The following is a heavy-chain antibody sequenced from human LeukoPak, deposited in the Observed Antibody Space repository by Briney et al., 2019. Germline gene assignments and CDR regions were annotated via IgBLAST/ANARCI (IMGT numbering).Heavy chain of an antibody. CDR3: ARDPVGGSTIFDS. V-gene: IGHV6-1*01. CDR1: GDSVSSDSAA. Sequence: SQTLSLTCALSGDSVSSDSAAWNWIRLSPSRGLEWLARTYFRSKWYYDYALAVKGRITINPDTSKNQFSLQLNSVTPEDTAVYFCARDPVGGSTIFDSWGQGTLVTVSS. J-gene: IGHJ4*02. CDR2: TYFRSKWYY. D-gene: IGHD1-26*01.